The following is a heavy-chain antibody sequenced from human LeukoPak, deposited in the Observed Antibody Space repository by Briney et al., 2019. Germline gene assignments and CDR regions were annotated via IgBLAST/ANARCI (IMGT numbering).Heavy chain of an antibody. D-gene: IGHD5-18*01. CDR2: ISYDGSNK. CDR1: GFTFSSYA. J-gene: IGHJ6*02. CDR3: AKYGLGSGIQVWGDFGMDV. Sequence: AGGSLRLSCAASGFTFSSYAMHWVRQAPGKGLEWVAVISYDGSNKYYADSVKGRFTISRDNSKDTLYLQLNSLRAEDTAVYYCAKYGLGSGIQVWGDFGMDVWGQGTTVTVSS. V-gene: IGHV3-30-3*02.